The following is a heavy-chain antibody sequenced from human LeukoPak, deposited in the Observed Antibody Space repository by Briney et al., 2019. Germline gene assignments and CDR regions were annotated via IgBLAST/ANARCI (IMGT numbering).Heavy chain of an antibody. Sequence: GGSLRLSCAASGFTFSSTSMNWVRQAPGKGLEWVSSISSGSSYIFYADSVKDRFTISRDNAKNSLYLQMNSLRAEDTAVYYCAREFFDREGGTTVLDYWGQGTLVTVSS. J-gene: IGHJ4*02. D-gene: IGHD1-26*01. CDR2: ISSGSSYI. CDR3: AREFFDREGGTTVLDY. CDR1: GFTFSSTS. V-gene: IGHV3-21*01.